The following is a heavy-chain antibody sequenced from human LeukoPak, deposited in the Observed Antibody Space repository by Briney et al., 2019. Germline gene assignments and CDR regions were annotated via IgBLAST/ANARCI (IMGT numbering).Heavy chain of an antibody. CDR3: ARNTDVLRYFDWLLWAGYYYYYMDV. D-gene: IGHD3-9*01. Sequence: ASVKVSCKASGYTFTGYYMHWVRQAPGQGLEWMGWINPNSGGTNYAQKLQGRVTMTTDTSTSTAYMELRSLRSDDTAVYYCARNTDVLRYFDWLLWAGYYYYYMDVWGKGTTVTISS. V-gene: IGHV1-2*02. CDR2: INPNSGGT. CDR1: GYTFTGYY. J-gene: IGHJ6*03.